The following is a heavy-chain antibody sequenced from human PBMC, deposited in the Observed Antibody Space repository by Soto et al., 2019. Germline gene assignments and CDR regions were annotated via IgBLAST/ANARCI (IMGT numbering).Heavy chain of an antibody. CDR2: FHYSGST. J-gene: IGHJ6*02. V-gene: IGHV4-59*01. Sequence: PSETLSLTCTVSGDSISSSFWSWIRQPPGKGLEWIGYFHYSGSTNYNPSLKSRVTISVDTSKNQFSLKLTSVTAADTAVYYCARVREAGTFIYFYGMAVWGQGTTVTVSS. CDR1: GDSISSSF. CDR3: ARVREAGTFIYFYGMAV. D-gene: IGHD6-19*01.